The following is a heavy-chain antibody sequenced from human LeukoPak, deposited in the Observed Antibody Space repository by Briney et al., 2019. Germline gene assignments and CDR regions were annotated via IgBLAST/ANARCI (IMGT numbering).Heavy chain of an antibody. CDR1: GGSFSGYY. V-gene: IGHV4-34*01. CDR2: INHSGST. Sequence: SETLSLTCAVYGGSFSGYYWSWIRQPPGKGLEWIGEINHSGSTNYNPSLKSRVTISVDTSKNQFSLKLSSVTAADTAVYYCARAGYDFWSGYYNSFDYWGQGTLVTVSS. CDR3: ARAGYDFWSGYYNSFDY. J-gene: IGHJ4*02. D-gene: IGHD3-3*01.